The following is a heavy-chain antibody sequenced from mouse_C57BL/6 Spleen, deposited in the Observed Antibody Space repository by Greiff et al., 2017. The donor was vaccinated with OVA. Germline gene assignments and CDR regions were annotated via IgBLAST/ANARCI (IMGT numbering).Heavy chain of an antibody. J-gene: IGHJ3*01. V-gene: IGHV1-76*01. CDR3: ARGRSNGSSFAY. CDR2: IYPGSGNT. CDR1: GYTFTDYY. D-gene: IGHD1-1*01. Sequence: QVQLQQSGAELVRPGASVKLSCKASGYTFTDYYINWVKQRPGQGLEWIARIYPGSGNTYYNEKFKGKATLTAEKSSSTAYMKLSSLTSEDSAVYCCARGRSNGSSFAYWGQGTLVTVSA.